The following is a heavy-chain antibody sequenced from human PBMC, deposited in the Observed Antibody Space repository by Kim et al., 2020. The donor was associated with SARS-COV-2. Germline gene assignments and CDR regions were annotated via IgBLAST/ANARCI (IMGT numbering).Heavy chain of an antibody. V-gene: IGHV1-46*01. Sequence: ASVKVSCKAYGYTFTHHYMHWVRQAPGQGLEWMGMINPSGGAATYAQKFQGRVTMTSDTSTSTVYMEVSSLRSEDTALYYCATSLAYCSGGSCHSWGQGTLVTVYS. CDR2: INPSGGAA. CDR3: ATSLAYCSGGSCHS. CDR1: GYTFTHHY. D-gene: IGHD2-15*01. J-gene: IGHJ4*02.